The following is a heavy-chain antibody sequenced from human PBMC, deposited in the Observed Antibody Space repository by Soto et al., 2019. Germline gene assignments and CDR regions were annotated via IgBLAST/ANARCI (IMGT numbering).Heavy chain of an antibody. CDR2: IYSGGGT. D-gene: IGHD2-2*01. Sequence: GGSLRLSCAASGFTVSSNYMSWVRQAPGKGLEWVSVIYSGGGTYYADSVKGRFTISRDNSKNTLYLQMNSLRAEDTAVYYCERQGGYCSSTSCSTPFDYWGQGTLVTVSS. J-gene: IGHJ4*02. CDR1: GFTVSSNY. CDR3: ERQGGYCSSTSCSTPFDY. V-gene: IGHV3-53*01.